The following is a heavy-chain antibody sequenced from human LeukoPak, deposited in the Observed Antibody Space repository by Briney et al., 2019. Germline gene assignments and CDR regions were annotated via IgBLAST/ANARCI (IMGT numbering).Heavy chain of an antibody. J-gene: IGHJ4*02. Sequence: GGSLRLSCAASGFTFSSYSMNWVRQAPGKGLVWVSSISSSSSYIYYADSVKGRFTISRDNAKNSLYLQMNSLRAEDTAVYYCAREILYCSSTSCYGYFDYWGQGTLVTVSS. V-gene: IGHV3-21*01. CDR2: ISSSSSYI. D-gene: IGHD2-2*01. CDR1: GFTFSSYS. CDR3: AREILYCSSTSCYGYFDY.